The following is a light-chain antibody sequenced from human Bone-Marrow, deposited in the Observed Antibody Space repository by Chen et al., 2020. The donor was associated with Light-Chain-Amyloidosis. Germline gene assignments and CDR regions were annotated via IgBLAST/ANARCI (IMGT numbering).Light chain of an antibody. CDR2: DDS. Sequence: SYVLTQPPSFSVAPGQTATIACGGNNIGSTSVHWYQQTPGQAPLLVVYDDSDRPSGIPERLSGSNSGNTATLTISRVEAGDEADYYCQVWDRSSDRPVFGGGTKLTVL. V-gene: IGLV3-21*02. J-gene: IGLJ3*02. CDR1: NIGSTS. CDR3: QVWDRSSDRPV.